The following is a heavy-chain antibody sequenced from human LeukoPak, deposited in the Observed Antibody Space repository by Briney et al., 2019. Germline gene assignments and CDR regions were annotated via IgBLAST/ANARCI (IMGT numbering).Heavy chain of an antibody. V-gene: IGHV1-3*01. CDR3: ARDSLYCSSTSCLSPFDY. Sequence: GASVKVSCKASGYTFTSYAMHWVRQAPGQRLELMGWINAGNGNTKYSQKFQGRVTITRDTSASTAYMELSSLRSEDTAVYYCARDSLYCSSTSCLSPFDYWGQGTLVSVSS. CDR1: GYTFTSYA. CDR2: INAGNGNT. J-gene: IGHJ4*02. D-gene: IGHD2-2*01.